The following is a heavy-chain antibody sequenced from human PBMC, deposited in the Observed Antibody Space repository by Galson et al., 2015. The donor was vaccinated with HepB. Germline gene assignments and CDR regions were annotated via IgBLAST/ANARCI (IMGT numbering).Heavy chain of an antibody. CDR1: GFTFSNYA. CDR2: ISGSVT. Sequence: SLRLSCAASGFTFSNYAMGWVRQAPGKGLEWVSAISGSVTYYADPVKGRFTISRDNSKNTLYLQMNSLRVEDTAVYYCAKSTSDSPYWGQGTLVTVSS. D-gene: IGHD1-1*01. V-gene: IGHV3-23*01. J-gene: IGHJ4*02. CDR3: AKSTSDSPY.